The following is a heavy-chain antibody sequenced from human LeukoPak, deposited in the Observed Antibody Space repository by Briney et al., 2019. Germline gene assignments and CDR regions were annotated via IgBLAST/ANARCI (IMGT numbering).Heavy chain of an antibody. D-gene: IGHD4-17*01. V-gene: IGHV3-48*04. J-gene: IGHJ4*02. CDR3: ARLTTMTTTGGPFDY. CDR2: ITSSGNTI. CDR1: GFTFSSYW. Sequence: GGSLRLSCAASGFTFSSYWMNWVRQAPGKGLEWVSYITSSGNTIYYADSVKGRFTISRDNAKNSLYLQMNSLRAEDTAVYYCARLTTMTTTGGPFDYWGQGTLVTVSS.